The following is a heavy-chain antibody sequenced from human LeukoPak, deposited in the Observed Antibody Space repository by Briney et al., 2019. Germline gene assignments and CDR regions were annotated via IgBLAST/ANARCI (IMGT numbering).Heavy chain of an antibody. D-gene: IGHD6-13*01. Sequence: GGSLRLACAASGFTFSSYAMHWVRQAPGKGLEWVAVISYDGSNKYYADSVKGRFTISRDNAKNSLYLQINSLRAEDTAVFYCARVLLWGAAGTFDYWGQGTLVSVSS. J-gene: IGHJ4*02. V-gene: IGHV3-30-3*01. CDR3: ARVLLWGAAGTFDY. CDR2: ISYDGSNK. CDR1: GFTFSSYA.